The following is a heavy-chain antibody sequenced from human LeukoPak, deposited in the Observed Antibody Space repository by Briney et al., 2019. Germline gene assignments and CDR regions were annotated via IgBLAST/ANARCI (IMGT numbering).Heavy chain of an antibody. D-gene: IGHD4-17*01. V-gene: IGHV3-33*06. J-gene: IGHJ5*02. CDR1: GFTFSSYG. CDR2: VWYDGSNN. CDR3: AKGMTTVTA. Sequence: GGSLRLSCAASGFTFSSYGMHWVRQPPGKGLEWVAIVWYDGSNNYYGDSVKGRFTISRDNSKNTVYLQMNSLRAKDTAVYYCAKGMTTVTAWGQGTLVTVSS.